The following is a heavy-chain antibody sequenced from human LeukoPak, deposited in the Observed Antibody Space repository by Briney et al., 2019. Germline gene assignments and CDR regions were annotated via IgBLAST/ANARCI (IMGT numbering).Heavy chain of an antibody. CDR3: ARGVVAAAGRTFDF. V-gene: IGHV4-61*02. CDR2: IYTSGSA. CDR1: GGSISSGSYY. D-gene: IGHD6-13*01. J-gene: IGHJ4*02. Sequence: SQTLSLTCTVSGGSISSGSYYWSWIRQPAGKGLEWIGRIYTSGSANYNPSLKSRVTISLDTSKNQFSLKLSSVTAADTAVYYCARGVVAAAGRTFDFWGQGTLVTVSS.